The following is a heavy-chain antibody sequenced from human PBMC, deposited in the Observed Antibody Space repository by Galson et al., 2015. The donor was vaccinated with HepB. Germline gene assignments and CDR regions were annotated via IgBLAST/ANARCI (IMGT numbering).Heavy chain of an antibody. J-gene: IGHJ6*03. CDR1: GFTFSSYG. D-gene: IGHD1-7*01. Sequence: SLRLSCAASGFTFSSYGMHWVRQAPGKGLEWVAVIWYDGSNKYYADSVKGRFTISRDNSKNTLYLQMNSLRAEDTAVYYCARDRELGLGIYYYYYYMDVWGKGTTVTVSS. CDR3: ARDRELGLGIYYYYYYMDV. CDR2: IWYDGSNK. V-gene: IGHV3-33*01.